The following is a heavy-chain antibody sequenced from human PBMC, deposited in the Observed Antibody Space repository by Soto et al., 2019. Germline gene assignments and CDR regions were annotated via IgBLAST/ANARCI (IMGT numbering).Heavy chain of an antibody. D-gene: IGHD6-6*01. CDR1: GGSISSSSYY. J-gene: IGHJ3*02. Sequence: QLQLQESGPGLVKPSETLSLTCTVSGGSISSSSYYWGWIRQPPGKGLEWIGSIYYSGSTYYNPSLKSRVTISVDTSKNQFSLKLSSVTAADTAVYYCARLMWGIAARPGSHDAFDIWGQGTMVTVSS. CDR3: ARLMWGIAARPGSHDAFDI. CDR2: IYYSGST. V-gene: IGHV4-39*01.